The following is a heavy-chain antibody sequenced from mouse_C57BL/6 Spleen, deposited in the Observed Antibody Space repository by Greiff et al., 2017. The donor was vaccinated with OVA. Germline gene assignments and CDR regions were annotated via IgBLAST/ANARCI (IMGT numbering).Heavy chain of an antibody. Sequence: VQLQQSGAELVRPGASVKLSCTASGFNIKDDYMHWVKLRPEQGLEWIGWIDPENGDTEYASKFQGKATITADTSSNTAYLQLSSLTSEDTAVYYCTTGRDYYGSSYAMDYWGQGTSVTVSS. V-gene: IGHV14-4*01. CDR3: TTGRDYYGSSYAMDY. J-gene: IGHJ4*01. D-gene: IGHD1-1*01. CDR1: GFNIKDDY. CDR2: IDPENGDT.